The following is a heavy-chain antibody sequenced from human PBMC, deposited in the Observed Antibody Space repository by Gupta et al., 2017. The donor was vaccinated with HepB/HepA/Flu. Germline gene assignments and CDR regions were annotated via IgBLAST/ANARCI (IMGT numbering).Heavy chain of an antibody. D-gene: IGHD2-21*02. Sequence: QVQLVQSGAEVKKPGASVKVHCKASGYTFTGYHIHWVRQAPGQGLEWMGWINPNSGGTNYAQKFQGWVTMTRDTSISTAYMELSRLRSDDTAVYYCARDPGAYCGGDCYSPGWFDPWGQGTLVTVSS. CDR1: GYTFTGYH. CDR2: INPNSGGT. CDR3: ARDPGAYCGGDCYSPGWFDP. V-gene: IGHV1-2*04. J-gene: IGHJ5*02.